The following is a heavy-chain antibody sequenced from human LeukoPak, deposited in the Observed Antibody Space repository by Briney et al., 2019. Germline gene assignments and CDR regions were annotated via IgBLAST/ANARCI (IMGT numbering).Heavy chain of an antibody. D-gene: IGHD3-9*01. CDR1: GGSISSGSYY. CDR3: ACSTGYYDSFDY. V-gene: IGHV4-61*02. Sequence: SETLSLTCTVSGGSISSGSYYWSWIRQPAGKGLEWIGRIYTSGSTNYNPSLKSRVTISVDTSKNQFSLKLSSVTAADTAVYYCACSTGYYDSFDYWGQGTLVTVSS. J-gene: IGHJ4*02. CDR2: IYTSGST.